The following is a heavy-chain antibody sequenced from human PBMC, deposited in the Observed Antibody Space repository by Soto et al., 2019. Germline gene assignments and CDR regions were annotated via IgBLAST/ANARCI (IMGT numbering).Heavy chain of an antibody. CDR3: ASEGGSGGPGWYFSV. CDR1: GGSISSGGYS. V-gene: IGHV4-30-2*01. D-gene: IGHD1-26*01. Sequence: QLQLQESGSGLVKPSQTLSLTCAVSGGSISSGGYSWSWLRQPPGKGLEWIGYIFHSGSTYYNPSLRRRVPPSADGSTNPVSLELSSVTAADTAGYYCASEGGSGGPGWYFSVWGRGTLVTVSS. J-gene: IGHJ2*01. CDR2: IFHSGST.